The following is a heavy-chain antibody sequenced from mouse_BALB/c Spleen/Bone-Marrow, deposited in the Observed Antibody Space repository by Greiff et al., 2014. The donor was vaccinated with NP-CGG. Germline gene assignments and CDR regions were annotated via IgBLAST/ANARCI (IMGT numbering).Heavy chain of an antibody. CDR3: ARGGGSIYNYAMDY. J-gene: IGHJ4*01. V-gene: IGHV3-8*02. CDR1: GDSITSGY. Sequence: VQLQQSGPSLVKPSQTLSLTCSVTGDSITSGYWNWIRKFPGNKLEYMGYISYSGSTYYNPSLKSRISITRDTSKNQYYLQLNSVTTEDTATYYCARGGGSIYNYAMDYWGQGTSVTVSS. D-gene: IGHD1-1*01. CDR2: ISYSGST.